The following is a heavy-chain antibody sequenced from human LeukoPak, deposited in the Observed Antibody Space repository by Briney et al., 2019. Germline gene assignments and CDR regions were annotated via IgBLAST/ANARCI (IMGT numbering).Heavy chain of an antibody. V-gene: IGHV1-2*02. J-gene: IGHJ4*02. Sequence: ASVKVSCKASGYTFTGYYMHWVRQAPGQGLEWMGWINPNSGGTNYAQKFQGRVTMTRDTSTSTVYMVLSSLRSEDTAVYYCARKGSSSCFDYWGQGTLVTVSS. D-gene: IGHD6-6*01. CDR2: INPNSGGT. CDR3: ARKGSSSCFDY. CDR1: GYTFTGYY.